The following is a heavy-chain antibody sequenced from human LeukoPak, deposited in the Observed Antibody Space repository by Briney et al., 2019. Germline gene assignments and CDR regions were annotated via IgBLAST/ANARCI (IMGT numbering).Heavy chain of an antibody. D-gene: IGHD3-22*01. CDR2: FDPEDGET. J-gene: IGHJ3*02. CDR1: GYTLTELS. V-gene: IGHV1-24*01. CDR3: ARAGYYDSSGSSYTFDI. Sequence: GASVKVSCKVSGYTLTELSMHWVRQAPGKGLEWMGGFDPEDGETIYAQKFQGRVTLTRDRSASTAYMELSSLRSEDTAVYYCARAGYYDSSGSSYTFDIWGQGTMVTVSS.